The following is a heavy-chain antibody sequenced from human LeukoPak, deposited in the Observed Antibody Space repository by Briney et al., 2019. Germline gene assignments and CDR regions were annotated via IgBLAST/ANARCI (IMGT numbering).Heavy chain of an antibody. Sequence: SETLSLTCTVSGGSISSYYWSWIRQPAGKGLEWIGRIYTSGSTNYNPSLKRRVTMSVDTSNNQFSLKLSSVTAADTAVYYCARMTVVPAVDYYYYMDVWGKGTTVTVPS. J-gene: IGHJ6*03. V-gene: IGHV4-4*07. CDR1: GGSISSYY. D-gene: IGHD2-2*01. CDR2: IYTSGST. CDR3: ARMTVVPAVDYYYYMDV.